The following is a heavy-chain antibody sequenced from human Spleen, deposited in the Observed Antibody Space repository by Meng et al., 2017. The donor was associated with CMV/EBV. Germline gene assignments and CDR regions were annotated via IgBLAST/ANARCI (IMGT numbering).Heavy chain of an antibody. CDR2: IKVYDGDT. D-gene: IGHD6-19*01. CDR3: ARIQWLDNWFDP. Sequence: QVQLVQSGAEVKKPGASVKVSCKASGYRFTNYGITWVRQAPGEGLEWMGWIKVYDGDTKYVQKFQGRVTMTTDTSTSTAYLELRSLRSDDTAVYYCARIQWLDNWFDPWGQGTLVTVSS. J-gene: IGHJ5*02. V-gene: IGHV1-18*01. CDR1: GYRFTNYG.